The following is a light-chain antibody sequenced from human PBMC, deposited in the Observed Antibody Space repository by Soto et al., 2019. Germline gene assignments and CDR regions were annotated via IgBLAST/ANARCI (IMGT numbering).Light chain of an antibody. CDR2: GNS. Sequence: QAVVTQPPSVSGAPGQRVTISCTGSSSNIGAGYDVHWYQQLPGTAPKLLIYGNSNRPSGVPDRFSGSNSGTSASLAITGLQAEDEADYYCQSYDSSLSGWVFGGGTKVTVL. V-gene: IGLV1-40*01. CDR3: QSYDSSLSGWV. J-gene: IGLJ3*02. CDR1: SSNIGAGYD.